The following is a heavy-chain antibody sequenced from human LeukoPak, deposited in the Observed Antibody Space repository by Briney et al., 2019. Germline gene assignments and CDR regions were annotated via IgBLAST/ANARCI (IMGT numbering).Heavy chain of an antibody. CDR1: GFSFRSYA. Sequence: GRSLRLSCAASGFSFRSYAMHWVRQAPRKGLEWVAVISYDGSNKYYTESVKSRFPISRENSKNTRYLQMSSLRAEDTAVYYCARKVLLWFGEFDYWGQGTLVTVSS. CDR2: ISYDGSNK. CDR3: ARKVLLWFGEFDY. J-gene: IGHJ4*02. V-gene: IGHV3-30-3*01. D-gene: IGHD3-10*01.